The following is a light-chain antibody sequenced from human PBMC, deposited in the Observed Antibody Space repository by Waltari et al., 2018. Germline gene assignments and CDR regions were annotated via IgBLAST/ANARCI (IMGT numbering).Light chain of an antibody. J-gene: IGLJ1*01. V-gene: IGLV2-14*01. CDR2: EVS. Sequence: QSALTQPASVSDSPGQSITISCSGTDSDVGAYDFVSWYQQHPGKAPHLIIYEVSNRPSGMSKRFSASKSGNTASLTSSGLQAEDEADYYCSSYTTSSAPGVFGTGTRVTVL. CDR3: SSYTTSSAPGV. CDR1: DSDVGAYDF.